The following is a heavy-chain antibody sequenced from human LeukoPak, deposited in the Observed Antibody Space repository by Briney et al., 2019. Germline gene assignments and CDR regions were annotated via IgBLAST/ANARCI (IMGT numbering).Heavy chain of an antibody. Sequence: GGSLRLSCAASGFTFSSYEMNWVRQAPGKGLEWVSYISSSGSTIYYADSVKGRFTISRDNAKNSLYLQMNTLRPKNTAVNTGARELAGFVEVPAAMNLEYWGQGTLVTVSS. D-gene: IGHD2-2*01. V-gene: IGHV3-48*03. CDR2: ISSSGSTI. CDR1: GFTFSSYE. CDR3: ARELAGFVEVPAAMNLEY. J-gene: IGHJ4*02.